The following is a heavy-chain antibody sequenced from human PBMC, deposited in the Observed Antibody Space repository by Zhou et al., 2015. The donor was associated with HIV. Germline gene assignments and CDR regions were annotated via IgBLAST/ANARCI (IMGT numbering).Heavy chain of an antibody. V-gene: IGHV1-69*06. CDR1: GGTFSSYA. CDR3: SPYCTSDICYTGY. D-gene: IGHD2-8*02. Sequence: QVQLVQSGAEVKKPGSSVKVSCKASGGTFSSYAISWVRQAPGQGLEWMGGIIPMLGTVNYAQKFQGRVTITADKSTSTAYMEVNRLRSEDTAVYYCSPYCTSDICYTGYWGQGTLVTVSS. J-gene: IGHJ4*02. CDR2: IIPMLGTV.